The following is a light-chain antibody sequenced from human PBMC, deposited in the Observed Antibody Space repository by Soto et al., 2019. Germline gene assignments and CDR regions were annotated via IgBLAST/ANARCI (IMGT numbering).Light chain of an antibody. CDR2: DVS. CDR1: SSDVGGYNY. J-gene: IGLJ1*01. V-gene: IGLV2-14*01. Sequence: QSVLTQPASVSGSPGQSITISCTGTSSDVGGYNYVSWYQQHPGKAPKLMIYDVSNRPSGVSNRFSGSKSGNTASLTISGLKAEEEADYYCSSYTSSSTLEVFGTGTKVTVL. CDR3: SSYTSSSTLEV.